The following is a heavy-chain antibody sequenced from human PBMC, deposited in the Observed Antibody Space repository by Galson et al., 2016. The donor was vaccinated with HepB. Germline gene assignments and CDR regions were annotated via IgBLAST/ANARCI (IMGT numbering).Heavy chain of an antibody. J-gene: IGHJ5*02. D-gene: IGHD2-2*01. CDR3: ASYPPLLCAIDP. CDR1: GYSFAAYY. V-gene: IGHV1-2*02. Sequence: SCKASGYSFAAYYIDWVRQAPGQGLEWMGWINPNTGGTNYAQNFQGRVTMTRDTSINTTYMELSRIRSDDTADYYCASYPPLLCAIDPWGLGTLVTVSS. CDR2: INPNTGGT.